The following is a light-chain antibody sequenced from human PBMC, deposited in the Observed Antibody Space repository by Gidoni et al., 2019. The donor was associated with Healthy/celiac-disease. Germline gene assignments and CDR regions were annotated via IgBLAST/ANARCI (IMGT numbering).Light chain of an antibody. CDR2: AAS. CDR3: LQYHTYHPYT. CDR1: HVIRND. Sequence: EIPMTQSPSSLSASVGDRVTMTCRASHVIRNDLDWYQQIPGTAPKRLIYAASRLDTGVPSRFCGSGFGTDFTLTISSLQPEDFATYYCLQYHTYHPYTFXPXTKLXIK. J-gene: IGKJ2*01. V-gene: IGKV1-17*01.